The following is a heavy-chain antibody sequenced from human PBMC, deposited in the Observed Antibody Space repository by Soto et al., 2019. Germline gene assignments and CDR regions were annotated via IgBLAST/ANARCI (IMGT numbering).Heavy chain of an antibody. V-gene: IGHV1-46*01. CDR2: INPSGGST. CDR1: GYTFTSYY. CDR3: ARETDLTFGGVIARGPFDY. J-gene: IGHJ4*02. Sequence: ASVKVSCKASGYTFTSYYMHWVRQAPGQGLEWMGIINPSGGSTSYAQKFQGRVTMTRDTSKNQFSLKLSSVTAADTAVYYCARETDLTFGGVIARGPFDYWGQGTLVTVSS. D-gene: IGHD3-16*02.